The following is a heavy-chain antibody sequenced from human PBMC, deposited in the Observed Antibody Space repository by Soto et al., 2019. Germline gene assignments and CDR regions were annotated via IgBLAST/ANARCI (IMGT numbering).Heavy chain of an antibody. V-gene: IGHV4-31*03. CDR1: GDPVSSGSYY. J-gene: IGHJ4*02. CDR2: IYHTGST. D-gene: IGHD7-27*01. CDR3: AAKLGTTHYFDF. Sequence: QVQLQESGPGLVQSSQTLSLTCSVSGDPVSSGSYYWTWVRQHPVKGLEWIGYIYHTGSTYYNPSLQSRLIMSIDTSKNQFSLQLYSVTAADTAVYFCAAKLGTTHYFDFWGQGSLVAVSS.